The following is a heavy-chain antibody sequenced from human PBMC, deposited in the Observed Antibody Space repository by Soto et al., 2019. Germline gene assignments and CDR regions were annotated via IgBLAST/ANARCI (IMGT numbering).Heavy chain of an antibody. CDR1: GFTFSSYS. CDR2: ISSSSSYI. V-gene: IGHV3-21*01. CDR3: ARDGRKRGRLVHLPHWYFDL. D-gene: IGHD6-6*01. Sequence: EVQLVESGGGLVKPGGSLRLSCAASGFTFSSYSMNWVRQAPGKGLEWVSSISSSSSYIYYADSVKGRFTISRDNAKNSLYRQMNSLRAEDTAVYYCARDGRKRGRLVHLPHWYFDLWGRGTLVTVSS. J-gene: IGHJ2*01.